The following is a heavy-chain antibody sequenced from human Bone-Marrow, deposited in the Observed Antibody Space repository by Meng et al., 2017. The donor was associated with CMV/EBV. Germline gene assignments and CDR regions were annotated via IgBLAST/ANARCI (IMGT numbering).Heavy chain of an antibody. CDR2: ISGSGGST. CDR1: GFTFSSYS. Sequence: GESLKISCAASGFTFSSYSMNWVRQAPGKGLEWVSAISGSGGSTYYADSVKGRFTISRDNSKNTLYLQINSLRAEDTAVYYCAKDNADNTIRWGYWGQGTLVTVSS. J-gene: IGHJ4*02. D-gene: IGHD3-10*01. V-gene: IGHV3-23*01. CDR3: AKDNADNTIRWGY.